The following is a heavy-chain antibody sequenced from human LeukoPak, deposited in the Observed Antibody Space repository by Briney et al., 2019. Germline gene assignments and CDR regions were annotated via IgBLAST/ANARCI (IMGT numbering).Heavy chain of an antibody. Sequence: ASVKVSCKASGYTFTSYGISWVRQAPGQGLEWMGWISAYNGNTNYAQKLQGRVTMTTDTSTSTAYMELRSLRSDDTAVYYCAGEYTGGDWFDPWGKGTLVTVSS. D-gene: IGHD2-2*02. J-gene: IGHJ5*02. V-gene: IGHV1-18*01. CDR2: ISAYNGNT. CDR3: AGEYTGGDWFDP. CDR1: GYTFTSYG.